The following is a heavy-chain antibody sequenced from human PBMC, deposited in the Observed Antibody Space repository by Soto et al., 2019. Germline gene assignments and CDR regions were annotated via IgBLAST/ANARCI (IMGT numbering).Heavy chain of an antibody. CDR2: IYHSGST. J-gene: IGHJ1*01. CDR3: ARSPIAAAGTEYFQH. Sequence: SETLSLTCAVSGGSISSSNWWSWVRQPPGEGLEWIGEIYHSGSTNYSPPLKSRVTISVDKSKNQFSLKLSSVTAADTAVYYCARSPIAAAGTEYFQHWGQGTLVTVSS. CDR1: GGSISSSNW. D-gene: IGHD6-13*01. V-gene: IGHV4-4*02.